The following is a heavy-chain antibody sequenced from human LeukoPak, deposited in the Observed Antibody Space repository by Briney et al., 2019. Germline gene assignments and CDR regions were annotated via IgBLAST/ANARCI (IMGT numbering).Heavy chain of an antibody. J-gene: IGHJ6*03. CDR3: ARVLRITGITFSAYYYYYMDV. Sequence: GGSLRLSCAASGFTFSSYSMNWVRQAPGKGLEWVSSISSSSSYIYYADSVKGRFTISRDNAKNSLYLQMNSLRAEDTAVYYCARVLRITGITFSAYYYYYMDVRGKGTTVTVSS. CDR1: GFTFSSYS. D-gene: IGHD1-20*01. V-gene: IGHV3-21*01. CDR2: ISSSSSYI.